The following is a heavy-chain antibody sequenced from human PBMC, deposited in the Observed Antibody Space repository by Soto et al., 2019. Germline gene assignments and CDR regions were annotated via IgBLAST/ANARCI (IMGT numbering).Heavy chain of an antibody. J-gene: IGHJ6*02. D-gene: IGHD1-26*01. CDR1: GFSISDYG. Sequence: QVQLVESGGGVVQPGWSLRLSCAASGFSISDYGMEWVRQAPGKGLEWVALISYDGSNTYYADSVKDRFTISRDNSKDTLFLQMTGRRREDTAVYYCAKGAGDRLSVGMDVWGRGTTVTVSS. V-gene: IGHV3-30*18. CDR2: ISYDGSNT. CDR3: AKGAGDRLSVGMDV.